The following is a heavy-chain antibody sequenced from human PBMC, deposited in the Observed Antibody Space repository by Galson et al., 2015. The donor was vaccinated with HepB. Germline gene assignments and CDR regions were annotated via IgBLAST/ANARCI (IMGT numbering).Heavy chain of an antibody. D-gene: IGHD4-17*01. CDR2: ISANTIYT. CDR3: ARVAHSDYGDHAHFDF. CDR1: GFTFSDYY. V-gene: IGHV3-11*06. J-gene: IGHJ4*02. Sequence: SLRLSCAASGFTFSDYYMTWIRQVPGKGLEWISYISANTIYTNYAASVKGRFTISRDNVKNSAFLQMNSLRAEDAALYYCARVAHSDYGDHAHFDFWGRGTLVTVSS.